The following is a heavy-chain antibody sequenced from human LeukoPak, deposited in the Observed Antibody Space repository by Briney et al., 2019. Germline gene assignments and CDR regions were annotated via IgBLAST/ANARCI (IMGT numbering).Heavy chain of an antibody. V-gene: IGHV3-23*01. CDR1: GFTFSNYA. J-gene: IGHJ3*02. CDR3: AKDVGGSYADAFDI. CDR2: ISGSGDNT. D-gene: IGHD1-26*01. Sequence: GGSLRLSCAASGFTFSNYAMSWVRQAPGKGLEWVSAISGSGDNTYYADSVKGRFTISRDNSKNTLYLQMNSLRAEDTAVYYCAKDVGGSYADAFDIWGQGTMVTVSS.